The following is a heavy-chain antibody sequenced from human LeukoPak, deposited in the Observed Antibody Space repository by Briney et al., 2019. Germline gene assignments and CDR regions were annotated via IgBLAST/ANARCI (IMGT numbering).Heavy chain of an antibody. CDR3: ARDAERGFDYSNSLKY. CDR1: GFTYSHYG. J-gene: IGHJ4*02. V-gene: IGHV3-33*08. D-gene: IGHD4-11*01. CDR2: IWSDGTGE. Sequence: GGSLRLSCAASGFTYSHYGMHWVRQAPAKGLEWVAVIWSDGTGEYYSDAVKGRFTISRDNSRNTLDLQMDSLRGDDTAVYYCARDAERGFDYSNSLKYWGQGTLVTVSS.